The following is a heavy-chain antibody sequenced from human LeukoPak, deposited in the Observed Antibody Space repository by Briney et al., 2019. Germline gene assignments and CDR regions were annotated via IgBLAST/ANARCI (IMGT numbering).Heavy chain of an antibody. Sequence: ASVKVSCKASGYTLTSYYMNWVRQAPGRGLEWMGIINPRGGSTSYAQKFQGRVTLTRDTSTSTVYMELSSLRSEDTAVYYCARDWRMTTVVTPSVAFDNWGQGTLVTVSS. CDR2: INPRGGST. D-gene: IGHD4-4*01. J-gene: IGHJ4*02. V-gene: IGHV1-46*01. CDR1: GYTLTSYY. CDR3: ARDWRMTTVVTPSVAFDN.